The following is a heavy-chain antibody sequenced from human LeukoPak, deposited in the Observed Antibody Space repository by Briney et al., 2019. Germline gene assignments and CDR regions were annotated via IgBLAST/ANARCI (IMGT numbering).Heavy chain of an antibody. CDR3: QSRFLEWLLDY. D-gene: IGHD3-3*01. CDR1: GGSISSSSYF. V-gene: IGHV4-39*01. CDR2: IYDTGST. Sequence: SETLSLTCAVSGGSISSSSYFWGWIRQPPGKGLEWIGSIYDTGSTFYNPSLKSRVIISVDTSKNQFSLKLSSVTAADTAVYYCQSRFLEWLLDYWGQGTLVTVSS. J-gene: IGHJ4*02.